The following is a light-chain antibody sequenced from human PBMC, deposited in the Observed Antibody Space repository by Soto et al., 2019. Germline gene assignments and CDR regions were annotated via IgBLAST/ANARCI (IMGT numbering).Light chain of an antibody. J-gene: IGKJ1*01. CDR2: AAS. V-gene: IGKV1-39*01. CDR1: QSISGW. CDR3: QQSYSTPPWG. Sequence: DIQMTQSPSTLSASVGDRVTITCRASQSISGWLAWYYQKPGKAPKLLIYAASSLQSGVPSRFSGSGSGTDFTLTISSLQPEDFATYYCQQSYSTPPWGFGQGTKVDIK.